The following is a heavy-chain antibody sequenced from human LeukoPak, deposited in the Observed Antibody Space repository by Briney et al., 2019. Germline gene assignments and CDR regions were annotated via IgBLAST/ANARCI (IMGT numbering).Heavy chain of an antibody. Sequence: PGGSLRLSCAASGFSVTSKYINWVRQAPGKGLEWVLVVESGGDTSYANSVKGRFTISRDNSKNTLYLQMNSLRAEDTAVYYCAKEIDTSGYSPFDYWGQGTLVTVSS. CDR1: GFSVTSKY. V-gene: IGHV3-66*02. D-gene: IGHD3-22*01. CDR2: VESGGDT. J-gene: IGHJ4*02. CDR3: AKEIDTSGYSPFDY.